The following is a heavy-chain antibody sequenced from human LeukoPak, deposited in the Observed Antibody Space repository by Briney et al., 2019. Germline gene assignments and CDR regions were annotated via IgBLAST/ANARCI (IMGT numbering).Heavy chain of an antibody. CDR2: ISSSGSTI. CDR1: GFTFSDYY. Sequence: GGSLRLSCAASGFTFSDYYMGWIRQAPGKGLEWVSYISSSGSTIYYADSVKGRFTISRDNAKNSRYLQMNSLRAEDTAVYYCARGYCSGSSCYSYFDSWGQGTLVTVSS. CDR3: ARGYCSGSSCYSYFDS. D-gene: IGHD2-2*02. V-gene: IGHV3-11*01. J-gene: IGHJ4*02.